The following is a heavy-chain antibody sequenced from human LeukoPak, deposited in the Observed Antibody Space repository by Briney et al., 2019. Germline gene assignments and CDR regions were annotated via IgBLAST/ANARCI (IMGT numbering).Heavy chain of an antibody. V-gene: IGHV3-7*01. CDR3: ARPDYYGSGSYCY. J-gene: IGHJ4*02. CDR2: IKQDGSEK. CDR1: GFTFSTYW. D-gene: IGHD3-10*01. Sequence: GGSLRLSCAASGFTFSTYWMSWVRQAPGKGLEWVANIKQDGSEKYYVDSVKGRFTISRDNAKNSLYLQMNSLRAEDTAVYYCARPDYYGSGSYCYWGQGTLVTVSS.